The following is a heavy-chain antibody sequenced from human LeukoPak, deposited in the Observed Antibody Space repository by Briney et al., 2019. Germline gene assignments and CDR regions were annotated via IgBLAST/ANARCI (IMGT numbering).Heavy chain of an antibody. Sequence: PSETLSLTCTVPGGSISSYYWSWIRQPPGKGLEWIGYIYYSGSTNYNPSLKSRVSISVDTSKNQFSLKLSSVTAADTAVYYCARGGMVGSFDIWGQGTMVTVSS. V-gene: IGHV4-59*08. D-gene: IGHD1-26*01. J-gene: IGHJ3*02. CDR3: ARGGMVGSFDI. CDR2: IYYSGST. CDR1: GGSISSYY.